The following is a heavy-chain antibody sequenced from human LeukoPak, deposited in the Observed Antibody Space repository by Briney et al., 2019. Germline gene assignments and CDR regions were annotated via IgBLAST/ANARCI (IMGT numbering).Heavy chain of an antibody. D-gene: IGHD3-22*01. V-gene: IGHV4-59*08. Sequence: PSETLSLTCTVSGGSIRGYYWSWIRQPPGKGLEWITYIYYAGRTNSNPSLKSRVTMSLDTSNNQFSLRLTSVTAADTAVYYCARHRDSGDYYSLSTPDYFEHWGQGILVTVSS. CDR3: ARHRDSGDYYSLSTPDYFEH. CDR1: GGSIRGYY. CDR2: IYYAGRT. J-gene: IGHJ4*02.